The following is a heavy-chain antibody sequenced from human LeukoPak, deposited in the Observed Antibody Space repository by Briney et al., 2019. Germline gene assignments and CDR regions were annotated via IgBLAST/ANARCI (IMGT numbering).Heavy chain of an antibody. CDR1: GGSISSGGYY. J-gene: IGHJ4*02. Sequence: PSETLSLTCTVSGGSISSGGYYWSWIRQPPGKGLEWIGYIYHSGSTYYNPSLKSRVTISVDRSKNQFSLKLSSVTAVDTAVYYCARTEGTYYFDYWGQGTLVTVSS. CDR2: IYHSGST. V-gene: IGHV4-30-2*01. CDR3: ARTEGTYYFDY. D-gene: IGHD3-10*01.